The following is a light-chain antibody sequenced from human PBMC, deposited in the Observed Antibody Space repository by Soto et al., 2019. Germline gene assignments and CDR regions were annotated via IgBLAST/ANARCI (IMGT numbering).Light chain of an antibody. J-gene: IGLJ1*01. Sequence: QSAVTQPASVSGSPGQSITIARTGTSSDVGNYIYVSWFQHHPGKAPKLMIYEVSNRPSGVSNRFSASKSGNTASLTISGLQAEDEADYYCSYHKRHTSPSLLGTGP. V-gene: IGLV2-14*01. CDR2: EVS. CDR3: SYHKRHTSPSL. CDR1: SSDVGNYIY.